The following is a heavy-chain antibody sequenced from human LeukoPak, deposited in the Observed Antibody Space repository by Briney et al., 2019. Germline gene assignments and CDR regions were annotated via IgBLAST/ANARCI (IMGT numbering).Heavy chain of an antibody. V-gene: IGHV1-58*01. J-gene: IGHJ4*02. Sequence: SVKVSCKASGITSTNFAVQWVRQARGQRLEWIGWIIVGSGATKCAQDFQERVAITRDLSTSTLYMELRSLTSEDTAVYYCAADLSNPRMGASYLDSWGQGTLVTVSS. CDR3: AADLSNPRMGASYLDS. D-gene: IGHD3-16*01. CDR1: GITSTNFA. CDR2: IIVGSGAT.